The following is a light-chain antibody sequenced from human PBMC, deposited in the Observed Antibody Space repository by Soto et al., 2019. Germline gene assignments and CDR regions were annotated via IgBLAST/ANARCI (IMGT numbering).Light chain of an antibody. J-gene: IGKJ4*01. Sequence: EVVLTQSPAILSLSPGERVNLSCRASQSITTYLAWHQQKPGQSPRLLIYDTSNRATGIPARFSGSGSGRDFTLTISSLEPEDSALYYCQQRFKWPHTFGGGTKVEIK. CDR1: QSITTY. CDR2: DTS. V-gene: IGKV3-11*02. CDR3: QQRFKWPHT.